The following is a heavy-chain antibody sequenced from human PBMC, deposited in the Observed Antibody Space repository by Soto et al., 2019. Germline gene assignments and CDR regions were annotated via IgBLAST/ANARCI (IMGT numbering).Heavy chain of an antibody. D-gene: IGHD3-3*01. CDR1: GYTVTVNF. Sequence: QVQLVQSGAEVKRPGASVKVSCKTSGYTVTVNFIHWARQAPGQGLEWMGWVNPNSGVTKYAQRFQGRVTMTRDTSITTAYMELSSLTSDDTALYYCAREGFGSGGPWRGMDVWGQGPTVTVSS. J-gene: IGHJ6*02. V-gene: IGHV1-2*02. CDR2: VNPNSGVT. CDR3: AREGFGSGGPWRGMDV.